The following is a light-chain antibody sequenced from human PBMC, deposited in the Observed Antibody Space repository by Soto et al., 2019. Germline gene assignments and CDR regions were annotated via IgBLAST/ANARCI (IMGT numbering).Light chain of an antibody. CDR3: QQYGSSPKP. CDR1: QSVSSSY. CDR2: GAS. V-gene: IGKV3-20*01. Sequence: ERVLTLRPCIRAWSTGERATLSCTASQSVSSSYLAWYQQKPGQAPRLLIYGASSRATGIPDRFSGSGSGTDFTLTISRLEPEDFAVYYCQQYGSSPKPFGQGPKVDIK. J-gene: IGKJ1*01.